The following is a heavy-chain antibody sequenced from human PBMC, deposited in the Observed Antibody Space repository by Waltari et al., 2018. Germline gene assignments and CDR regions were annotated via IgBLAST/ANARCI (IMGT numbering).Heavy chain of an antibody. D-gene: IGHD6-13*01. CDR2: IYHSGST. V-gene: IGHV4-38-2*01. CDR3: ARVSRDFGYSSSWTGWFDP. Sequence: QVQLQESGPGLVKPSETLSLTCAVSGYSISSGYYWGWIRQPPGKGLEWIGSIYHSGSTYDNPSLKSRVTISVDTSKNQFSLKLSSVTAADTAVYYCARVSRDFGYSSSWTGWFDPWGQGTLVTVSS. J-gene: IGHJ5*02. CDR1: GYSISSGYY.